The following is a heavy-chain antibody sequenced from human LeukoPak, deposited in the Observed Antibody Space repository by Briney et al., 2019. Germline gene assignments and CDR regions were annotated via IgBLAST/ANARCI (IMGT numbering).Heavy chain of an antibody. CDR2: LYSGGNT. CDR1: GFTVSSNY. CDR3: ARLRGTVTTNY. D-gene: IGHD4-17*01. J-gene: IGHJ4*02. Sequence: GGSLRLSCAASGFTVSSNYMSWVRQAPGKGLEWVSVLYSGGNTYYADSVQGRFTISRDNSRNTLYLQMNSLRVEDTAVYYCARLRGTVTTNYWGQGTLVTVSS. V-gene: IGHV3-66*04.